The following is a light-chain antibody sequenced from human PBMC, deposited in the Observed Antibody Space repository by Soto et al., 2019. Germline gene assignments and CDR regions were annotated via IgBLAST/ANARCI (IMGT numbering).Light chain of an antibody. J-gene: IGKJ1*01. Sequence: DVVLTQAPLSLSVTPGQPASISCKSSQSLLHNNGKTYLYWYLQKPGQPPQLLMYDVSNRFSGVPDRFSGSGSGTDFTLKISRVEAEDVGVYYCQQRSNWPQTFGQGTTGDIK. CDR3: QQRSNWPQT. CDR2: DVS. CDR1: QSLLHNNGKTY. V-gene: IGKV2D-29*01.